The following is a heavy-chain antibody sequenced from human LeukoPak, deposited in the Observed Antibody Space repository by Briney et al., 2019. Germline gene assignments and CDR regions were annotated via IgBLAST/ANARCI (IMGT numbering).Heavy chain of an antibody. Sequence: GGSLRLSCAASGFTLSSYEMNWVRQAPGKGLEWVSYISSSGSSIYYADSVRGRFTISRDNAKSSLYLQMNSLRAEDTAVYYCARGTLDFIVVHRAFDIWGQGTMVTVSS. V-gene: IGHV3-48*03. CDR2: ISSSGSSI. J-gene: IGHJ3*02. CDR3: ARGTLDFIVVHRAFDI. D-gene: IGHD3-16*02. CDR1: GFTLSSYE.